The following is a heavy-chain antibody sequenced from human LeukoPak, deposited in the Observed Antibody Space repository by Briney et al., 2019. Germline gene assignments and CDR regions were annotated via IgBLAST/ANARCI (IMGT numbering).Heavy chain of an antibody. CDR2: INHSGST. J-gene: IGHJ6*03. Sequence: PGGSLRLSCAASGFTVSSNYMNWVRQAPGKGLEWIGEINHSGSTNYNPSLKSRVTISVDTSKNQFSLKLSSVTAADTAVYYCARGHSSSWKYYYYYYMDVWGKGTTVTVSS. V-gene: IGHV4-34*01. CDR1: GFTVSSNY. CDR3: ARGHSSSWKYYYYYYMDV. D-gene: IGHD6-13*01.